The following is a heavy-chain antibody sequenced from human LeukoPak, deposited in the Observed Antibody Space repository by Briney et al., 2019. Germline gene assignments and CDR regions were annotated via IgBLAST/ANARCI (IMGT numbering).Heavy chain of an antibody. Sequence: SVTVSCKASGGTFSNYAISWVRQGPGQGLEWMGGIITNFGTTNYAQKYQGRVTITADESTSTVYMELSSLRSEDTAVYYCARPRTYYDFWRGYPPFDYWGQGTLVTVSS. V-gene: IGHV1-69*13. D-gene: IGHD3-3*01. CDR3: ARPRTYYDFWRGYPPFDY. CDR1: GGTFSNYA. J-gene: IGHJ4*02. CDR2: IITNFGTT.